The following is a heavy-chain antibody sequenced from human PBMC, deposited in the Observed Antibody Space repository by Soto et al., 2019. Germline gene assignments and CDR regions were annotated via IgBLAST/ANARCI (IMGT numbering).Heavy chain of an antibody. CDR1: GGTFSSYA. CDR2: IIPIFGTA. CDR3: AREKDGSSNNYYYYGMDV. J-gene: IGHJ6*02. V-gene: IGHV1-69*13. D-gene: IGHD6-6*01. Sequence: GASVKVSCKASGGTFSSYAISWVRQAPGQGLEWMGGIIPIFGTANYAQKFQGRVTITADESTSTAYMELSSLRSEDTAVYYCAREKDGSSNNYYYYGMDVWGQGTTVTVS.